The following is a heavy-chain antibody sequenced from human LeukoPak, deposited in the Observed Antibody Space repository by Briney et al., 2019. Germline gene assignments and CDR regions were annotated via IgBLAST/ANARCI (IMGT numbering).Heavy chain of an antibody. J-gene: IGHJ4*02. CDR2: LPPDELGI. CDR1: GFTFSSYA. D-gene: IGHD6-6*01. Sequence: GGSLRLSCAASGFTFSSYAMNWVRQAPGMGLVWVSRLPPDELGIIYADSVKGRFTVSRDNAKNTVYPQMNNLRVDDTATYYCVGTIASRGSEYWGQGALVTVSS. V-gene: IGHV3-74*01. CDR3: VGTIASRGSEY.